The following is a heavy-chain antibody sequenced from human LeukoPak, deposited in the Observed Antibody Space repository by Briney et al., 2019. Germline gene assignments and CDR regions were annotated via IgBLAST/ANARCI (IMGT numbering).Heavy chain of an antibody. J-gene: IGHJ4*02. Sequence: SETLSLTCTVTGDSINSRIYYWGWIRQPPGKGLEWVGSVFYSGSTFYNPALKSRVSISIDTSKNQFSLKLYSVTATDTAINYCVRLRSRLASAGIVDYWGQGTLVTVSS. CDR3: VRLRSRLASAGIVDY. CDR2: VFYSGST. D-gene: IGHD6-13*01. V-gene: IGHV4-39*01. CDR1: GDSINSRIYY.